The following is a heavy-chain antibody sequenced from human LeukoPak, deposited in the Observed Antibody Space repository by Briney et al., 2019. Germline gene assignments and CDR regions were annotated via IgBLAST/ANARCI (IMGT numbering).Heavy chain of an antibody. D-gene: IGHD5-12*01. J-gene: IGHJ4*02. CDR1: GDSFTSKTGG. Sequence: SQTLSLTCAISGDSFTSKTGGWHWIRQSPSRGLEWLGRTYYRSKWYYDYAVSVKSRITINPDTSKNKFSLQLNSVSADDTAVYYCARGGLVASIRGYFDYWAQGTLVTVSS. CDR3: ARGGLVASIRGYFDY. CDR2: TYYRSKWYY. V-gene: IGHV6-1*01.